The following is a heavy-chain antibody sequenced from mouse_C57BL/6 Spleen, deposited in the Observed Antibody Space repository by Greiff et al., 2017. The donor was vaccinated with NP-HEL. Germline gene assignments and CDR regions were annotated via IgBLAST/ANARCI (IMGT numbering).Heavy chain of an antibody. Sequence: EVQLPESGPGMVKPSQSLSLTCTVTGYSITSGYDWHWIRHFPGNKLEWMGYISYSGSTNYNPSLKSRISITHDTSKNHFFLKLKSVTTEDTATYYCAREGEYYFDYWGQGTTLTVSS. J-gene: IGHJ2*01. CDR3: AREGEYYFDY. CDR1: GYSITSGYD. CDR2: ISYSGST. V-gene: IGHV3-1*01.